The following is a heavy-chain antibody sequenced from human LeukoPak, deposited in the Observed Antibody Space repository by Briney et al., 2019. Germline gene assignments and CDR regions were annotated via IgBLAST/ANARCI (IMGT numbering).Heavy chain of an antibody. V-gene: IGHV3-30-3*01. CDR3: ARDSLRQQLVMDY. CDR1: EFTFGSYA. J-gene: IGHJ4*02. Sequence: PGGSLRLSCVASEFTFGSYALHWVRQAPGKGLEWVAVISYDGSNKYYAASVKGRFTISRDNSKNTLYLQMNSLRAEDTAVYYCARDSLRQQLVMDYWGQGTLVTVSS. CDR2: ISYDGSNK. D-gene: IGHD6-13*01.